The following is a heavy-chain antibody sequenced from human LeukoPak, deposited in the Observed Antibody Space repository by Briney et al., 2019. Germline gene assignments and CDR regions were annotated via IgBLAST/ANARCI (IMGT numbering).Heavy chain of an antibody. CDR3: ARGSIVGATFDYFDY. CDR2: INPDSGGT. J-gene: IGHJ4*02. D-gene: IGHD1-26*01. Sequence: GASVKVSCKASGYTFTDYYMHWVRQAPGQGLEWMGWINPDSGGTNYAQRFQGRVTMTRDTSISTAYMDLSRLRSDDTAVYYCARGSIVGATFDYFDYWGQGTLVTVSS. CDR1: GYTFTDYY. V-gene: IGHV1-2*02.